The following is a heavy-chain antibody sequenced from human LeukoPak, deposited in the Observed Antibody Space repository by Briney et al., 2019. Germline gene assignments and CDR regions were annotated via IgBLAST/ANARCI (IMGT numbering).Heavy chain of an antibody. Sequence: ASVKVSCKASGYTFTGYYMHWVQKPPGQGLDGMGWINPNSGGTNYAQKFQGRVTMTRDTSISTAYMELSRLRSDDTAVYYCARRGRAAANFDIWGQGTMVTVSS. J-gene: IGHJ3*02. CDR1: GYTFTGYY. D-gene: IGHD2-2*01. CDR3: ARRGRAAANFDI. CDR2: INPNSGGT. V-gene: IGHV1-2*02.